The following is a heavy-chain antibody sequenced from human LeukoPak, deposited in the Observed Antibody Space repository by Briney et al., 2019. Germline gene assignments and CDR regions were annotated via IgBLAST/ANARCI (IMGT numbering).Heavy chain of an antibody. D-gene: IGHD3-10*01. CDR3: ARIGVYYGSGSYLDV. CDR1: GYRFTSYW. J-gene: IGHJ6*02. Sequence: GEALEISFQGSGYRFTSYWIGWVRPMPGKGLEWMGIIYPGDSDTRYSPSFQGQVTISADKSISTAYLQWSSLKASDTAMYYCARIGVYYGSGSYLDVWGQGTPVTVSS. V-gene: IGHV5-51*01. CDR2: IYPGDSDT.